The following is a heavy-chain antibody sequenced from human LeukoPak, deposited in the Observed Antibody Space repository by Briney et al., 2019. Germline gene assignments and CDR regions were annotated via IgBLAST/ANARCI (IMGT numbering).Heavy chain of an antibody. J-gene: IGHJ4*02. Sequence: PGGSLRLSCAASGFTFSSYSMNWVRQAPGKGLEWVSSISSSRSYIYYADSVKSRFTISRDNAKNSLYLQMNSLRAEDTAIYYCARVSYVRGVTVYYFDHWSQRTLVTVSS. CDR2: ISSSRSYI. V-gene: IGHV3-21*01. CDR1: GFTFSSYS. CDR3: ARVSYVRGVTVYYFDH. D-gene: IGHD3-10*02.